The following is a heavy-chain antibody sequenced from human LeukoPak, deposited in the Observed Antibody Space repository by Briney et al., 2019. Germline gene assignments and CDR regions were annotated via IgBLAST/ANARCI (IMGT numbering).Heavy chain of an antibody. J-gene: IGHJ4*02. CDR2: IYTSGST. CDR3: ARHEGGSYSLFDY. V-gene: IGHV4-4*09. Sequence: SETLSLTCAVSGGSISSHYWSWIRQPPGKGLEWIGYIYTSGSTNYNPSLKSRVTISVDTSKNQSSLKLSSVTAADTAVYYCARHEGGSYSLFDYWGQGTLVTVSS. CDR1: GGSISSHY. D-gene: IGHD1-26*01.